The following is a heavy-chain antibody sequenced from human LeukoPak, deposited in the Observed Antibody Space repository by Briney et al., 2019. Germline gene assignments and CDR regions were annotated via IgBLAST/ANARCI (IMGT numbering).Heavy chain of an antibody. Sequence: SVKVSCKASGGTFSSYAISWARQAPGQGLEWMRGIIPIFGTANYAQKFQGRATITADESTSTAYMELSSLRSEDTAVYYCARGSLGELSSFDYWGQGTLVTVSS. CDR2: IIPIFGTA. V-gene: IGHV1-69*01. CDR1: GGTFSSYA. CDR3: ARGSLGELSSFDY. D-gene: IGHD3-16*02. J-gene: IGHJ4*02.